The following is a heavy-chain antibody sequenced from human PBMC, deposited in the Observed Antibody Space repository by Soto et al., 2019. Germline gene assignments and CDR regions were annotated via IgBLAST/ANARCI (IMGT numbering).Heavy chain of an antibody. CDR1: GGTFSSYT. V-gene: IGHV1-69*02. CDR2: IIPILVIA. J-gene: IGHJ4*02. D-gene: IGHD3-3*01. CDR3: ARVSRFLKWAPADY. Sequence: QVQLVQSGAEVKKPGSSLKVSCKASGGTFSSYTISWVRQAPGQGLEWMGRIIPILVIANYAQKLQGRVTITADKSTSTAYMELSSLRSEDTAVYYCARVSRFLKWAPADYWGQGTLVTVSS.